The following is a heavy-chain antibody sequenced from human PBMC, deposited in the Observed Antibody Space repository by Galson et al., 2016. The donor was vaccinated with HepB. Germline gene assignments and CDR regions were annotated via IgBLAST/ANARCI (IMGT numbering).Heavy chain of an antibody. V-gene: IGHV3-7*03. CDR2: INKDGSEK. CDR3: ARSRRERDSYGFAY. CDR1: GFTFSSYA. D-gene: IGHD5-18*01. J-gene: IGHJ4*02. Sequence: SLRLSCAASGFTFSSYAMHWVRQRQAPGKGLQWVATINKDGSEKYYVDSVKGRFSISRADANNSVYLEMSSLRAEDTAVYFCARSRRERDSYGFAYWGQGTQVAVSS.